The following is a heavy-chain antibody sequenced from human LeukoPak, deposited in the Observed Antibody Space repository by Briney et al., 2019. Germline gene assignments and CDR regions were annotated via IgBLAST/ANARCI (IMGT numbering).Heavy chain of an antibody. Sequence: SETLSLTRAVYGGSFSGYYWSWIRQPPGKGLEWIGEINHSGSTNYNPSLKSRVTISVDTSKNQFSLKLSSVTAADTAVYYCASLDWNLDYWGQGALVTVSS. CDR3: ASLDWNLDY. CDR2: INHSGST. J-gene: IGHJ4*02. V-gene: IGHV4-34*01. D-gene: IGHD1-1*01. CDR1: GGSFSGYY.